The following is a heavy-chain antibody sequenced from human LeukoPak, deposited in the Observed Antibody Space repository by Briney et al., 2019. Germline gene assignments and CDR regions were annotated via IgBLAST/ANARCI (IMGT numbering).Heavy chain of an antibody. J-gene: IGHJ4*02. CDR1: GFTFSSYA. V-gene: IGHV3-23*01. Sequence: PGGSLRLSGAASGFTFSSYAMSWVRQAPGKGLEWVSAISGSGGSTYYADSVKGRFTISRDNSKNTLCLQMNSLRAEDTAVYYCAKVRCTSCYGYFDYWGQGTLVTVSS. D-gene: IGHD2-2*01. CDR2: ISGSGGST. CDR3: AKVRCTSCYGYFDY.